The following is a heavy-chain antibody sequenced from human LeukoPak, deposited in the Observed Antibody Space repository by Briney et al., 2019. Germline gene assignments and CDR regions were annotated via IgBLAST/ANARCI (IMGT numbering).Heavy chain of an antibody. CDR3: GKEERGWLVRGGGDY. D-gene: IGHD6-19*01. V-gene: IGHV3-23*01. CDR1: GFTFSSYG. Sequence: PGGSLRLSCAASGFTFSSYGMSWVRQAPGKGLEWVSAISGSGGSTYYADSVKGRFTISRDNSKNTLYLQMNSLRAEDTAVYYCGKEERGWLVRGGGDYWGQGTLVTVSS. CDR2: ISGSGGST. J-gene: IGHJ4*02.